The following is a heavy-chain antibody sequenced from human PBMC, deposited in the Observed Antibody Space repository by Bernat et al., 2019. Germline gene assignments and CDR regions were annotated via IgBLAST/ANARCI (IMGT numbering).Heavy chain of an antibody. V-gene: IGHV1-69*06. Sequence: QVQLVQSGAEVKKPGSSVKVSCKASGGTFSSYAISWVRQAPGQGLEWMGGIIPIFGTANYAQKFQGRVTITADKSTSTAYMELSSLKTEDTAVYYCTTEFGRYYGSGSYRPDYWGQGTLVTVSS. CDR1: GGTFSSYA. CDR3: TTEFGRYYGSGSYRPDY. CDR2: IIPIFGTA. D-gene: IGHD3-10*01. J-gene: IGHJ4*02.